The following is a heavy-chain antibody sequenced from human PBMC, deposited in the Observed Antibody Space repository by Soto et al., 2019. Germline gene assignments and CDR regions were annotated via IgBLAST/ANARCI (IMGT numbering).Heavy chain of an antibody. CDR3: ARVAPPTVKEYYGMDV. V-gene: IGHV1-8*01. CDR2: MNPNSGNT. Sequence: QVQLVQSGAEVKKPGASVKVSCKASGYTFTSYDINWVRQATGQGLEWMGWMNPNSGNTGYAQKFQGRVTMARNTSISKAYMELSSLRSEDTAVYYCARVAPPTVKEYYGMDVWGQGTTGIVSS. D-gene: IGHD4-4*01. J-gene: IGHJ6*02. CDR1: GYTFTSYD.